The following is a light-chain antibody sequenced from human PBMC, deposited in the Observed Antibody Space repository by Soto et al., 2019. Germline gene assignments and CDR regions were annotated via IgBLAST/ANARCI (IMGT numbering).Light chain of an antibody. Sequence: EIAMTQSPATLSVSPGEGATLSCRASQSVNSNLAWYQQRPGQAPRLLIYDASTRATGIPTRFSGSGSGTEFTLSIGSLQSEDFAVYYCQEYNNWPPRSFGQGTKVDI. CDR1: QSVNSN. CDR3: QEYNNWPPRS. CDR2: DAS. J-gene: IGKJ1*01. V-gene: IGKV3-15*01.